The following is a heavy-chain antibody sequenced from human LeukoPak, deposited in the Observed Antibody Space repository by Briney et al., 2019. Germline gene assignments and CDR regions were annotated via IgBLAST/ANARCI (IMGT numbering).Heavy chain of an antibody. V-gene: IGHV4-34*01. J-gene: IGHJ5*02. CDR3: ARDSGPGNNWFDP. D-gene: IGHD3-10*01. Sequence: PSETLSLTCAVYGGSFSGYYWSWIRQPPGKGLEWIGEINHSGSTNYNPSLKSRVTISGDTSKNQFSLKLSSVTAADTAVYYCARDSGPGNNWFDPWGQGTLVTVSS. CDR2: INHSGST. CDR1: GGSFSGYY.